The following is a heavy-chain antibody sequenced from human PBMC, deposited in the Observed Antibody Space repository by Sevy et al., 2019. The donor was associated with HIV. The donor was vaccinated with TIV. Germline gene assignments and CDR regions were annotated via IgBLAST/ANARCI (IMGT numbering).Heavy chain of an antibody. Sequence: ASVKVSCKVSGYNFIGYYIHWVRQAPGQGLEWMGWINPDSGDTKFAQKFQGRVTMTRDTSIRTAYLEVSRLRSDDTAMYYCARDWVWGTDPYIFDYWGQGALVTVSS. J-gene: IGHJ4*02. CDR1: GYNFIGYY. V-gene: IGHV1-2*02. D-gene: IGHD3-16*01. CDR2: INPDSGDT. CDR3: ARDWVWGTDPYIFDY.